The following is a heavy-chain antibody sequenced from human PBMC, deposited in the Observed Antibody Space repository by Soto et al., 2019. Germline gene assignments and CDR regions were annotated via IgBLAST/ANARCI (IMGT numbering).Heavy chain of an antibody. CDR3: AKAHSFVELGTFDY. CDR1: GFTFYSYA. V-gene: IGHV3-23*01. CDR2: IRGGGGST. D-gene: IGHD1-7*01. Sequence: EVQLLESGGGLVQPGGCLRLSCAASGFTFYSYAMTWVRQAPGKGLEWVSSIRGGGGSTYYADSVKGRFTISRDSSKNTLYLQMNSLRTEDTAVYYCAKAHSFVELGTFDYWRQGSLVTVSS. J-gene: IGHJ4*02.